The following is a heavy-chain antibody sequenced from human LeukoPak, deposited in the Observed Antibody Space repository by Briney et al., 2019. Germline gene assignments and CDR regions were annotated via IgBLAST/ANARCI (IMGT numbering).Heavy chain of an antibody. J-gene: IGHJ5*02. CDR3: ARGDSSSFGWFDP. CDR1: AYTFTSYD. V-gene: IGHV1-8*01. D-gene: IGHD6-13*01. Sequence: ASVKVSCKASAYTFTSYDINWVRQATGQGLEWMGWMNPNSGNTGYAQKFQGRVTMTRNTSISTAYMELSSLRSEDTAVYYCARGDSSSFGWFDPWGQGTLVTVSS. CDR2: MNPNSGNT.